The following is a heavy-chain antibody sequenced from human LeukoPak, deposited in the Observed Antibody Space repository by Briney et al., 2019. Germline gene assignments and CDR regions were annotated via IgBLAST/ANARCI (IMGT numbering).Heavy chain of an antibody. CDR2: IKQDGTEK. CDR1: GFTFSSSW. V-gene: IGHV3-7*05. Sequence: PGGSLRLSCAASGFTFSSSWMNWVRQAPGKGLEWVANIKQDGTEKYYVDSVKGRFTISRDNAKNPLYLQMNSLRAEDTAVYYCARVSCAGGSCYSDYWGQGTLLTVFS. J-gene: IGHJ4*02. CDR3: ARVSCAGGSCYSDY. D-gene: IGHD2-15*01.